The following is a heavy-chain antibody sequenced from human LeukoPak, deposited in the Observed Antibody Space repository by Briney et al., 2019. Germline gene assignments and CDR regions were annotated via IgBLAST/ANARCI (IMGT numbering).Heavy chain of an antibody. CDR2: INPNSGGT. D-gene: IGHD3-10*01. Sequence: GASVKVSCKASGYTFTGYYMHWVRQAPGQGLEWMGWINPNSGGTNYAQKFQGRVTMTRDTSISTAYMELSRLRSDDTAVYYCARGALLWFREIPSWWFDPWGQGTLVTVSS. V-gene: IGHV1-2*02. CDR1: GYTFTGYY. J-gene: IGHJ5*02. CDR3: ARGALLWFREIPSWWFDP.